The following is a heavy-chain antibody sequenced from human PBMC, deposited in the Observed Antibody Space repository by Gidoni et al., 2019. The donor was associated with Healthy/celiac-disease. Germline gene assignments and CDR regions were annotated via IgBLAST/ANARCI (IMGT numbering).Heavy chain of an antibody. CDR1: GFTFDDYA. Sequence: EVQLVESGGGLVQPGSSLRLSCAASGFTFDDYAMHWVRQAPGKGLEWVSGISWNSGSIGYADSVKGRFTISRDNAKNSLYLQMNSLRAEDTALYYCAKLEGEIDYWGQGTLVTVSS. CDR2: ISWNSGSI. CDR3: AKLEGEIDY. J-gene: IGHJ4*02. V-gene: IGHV3-9*01. D-gene: IGHD3-16*01.